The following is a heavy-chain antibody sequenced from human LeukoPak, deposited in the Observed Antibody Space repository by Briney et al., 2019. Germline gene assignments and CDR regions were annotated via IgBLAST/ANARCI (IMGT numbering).Heavy chain of an antibody. D-gene: IGHD3-16*01. CDR2: IKSRTDGETR. CDR1: GFTFNSVW. V-gene: IGHV3-15*01. CDR3: TTVHGAGPVNFDH. Sequence: GGSLRLSCTASGFTFNSVWMAWVRQAPGKGLEWVGRIKSRTDGETRDYAAPVKGRFIISRDDSENTLYLQMNSLKTEDTAVYYCTTVHGAGPVNFDHWGQGSLVTVSS. J-gene: IGHJ4*02.